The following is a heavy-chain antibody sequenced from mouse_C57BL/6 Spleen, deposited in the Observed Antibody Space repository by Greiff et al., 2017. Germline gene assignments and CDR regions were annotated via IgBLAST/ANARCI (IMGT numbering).Heavy chain of an antibody. CDR3: ARVRQLEDYFDD. Sequence: VQLQQSGAELARPGASVKLSCKASGYTFTSYGISWVKQRTGQGLEWIGEIYPRSGNTYYNEKFKGKATLTADKSSSTAYMELRSLTSEDSAVYFCARVRQLEDYFDDWGQGTTLTVSS. J-gene: IGHJ2*01. CDR2: IYPRSGNT. D-gene: IGHD6-1*02. CDR1: GYTFTSYG. V-gene: IGHV1-81*01.